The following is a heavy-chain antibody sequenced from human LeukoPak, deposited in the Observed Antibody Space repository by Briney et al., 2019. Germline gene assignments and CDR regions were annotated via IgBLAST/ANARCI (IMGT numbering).Heavy chain of an antibody. V-gene: IGHV3-7*04. CDR2: IKEDGSQK. CDR3: ARDTGSNHGMDV. D-gene: IGHD2-8*02. CDR1: EFTFSRYW. J-gene: IGHJ6*02. Sequence: GGSLRLSCAASEFTFSRYWMSWVRQAPGKGLEWVANIKEDGSQKYYVHSVKGRFTISRDNARNSLYLQMKSLRADDTAVYYCARDTGSNHGMDVWGQGTTVTVSS.